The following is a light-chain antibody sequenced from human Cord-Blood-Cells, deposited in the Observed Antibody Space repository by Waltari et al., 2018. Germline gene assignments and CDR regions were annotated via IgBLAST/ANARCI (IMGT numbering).Light chain of an antibody. V-gene: IGKV3-20*01. CDR3: QQYGSSPLT. Sequence: EFVLTQSPGTLSLSPGERATISCRASQSVSSSYLAWYQQKPGQAPRLLIYGASSRATGIPDRFSGSGSGTDFTLTISRLEPEDFAVYYCQQYGSSPLTFGQGTKVEIK. J-gene: IGKJ1*01. CDR1: QSVSSSY. CDR2: GAS.